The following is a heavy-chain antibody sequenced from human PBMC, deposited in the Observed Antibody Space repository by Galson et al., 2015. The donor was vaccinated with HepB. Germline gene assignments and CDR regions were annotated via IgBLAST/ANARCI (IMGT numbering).Heavy chain of an antibody. CDR1: GYSFTSYW. D-gene: IGHD2-2*01. CDR2: IYPGDSDT. J-gene: IGHJ5*02. V-gene: IGHV5-51*01. Sequence: QSGAEVKKPGESLKISCKGSGYSFTSYWIGWVRQMPGKGLEWMGIIYPGDSDTRYSPSFQGQVTISADKSISTAYLQWSSLKASDTAMYYCARQGDCSSTSCYVDPWGQGTLVTVSS. CDR3: ARQGDCSSTSCYVDP.